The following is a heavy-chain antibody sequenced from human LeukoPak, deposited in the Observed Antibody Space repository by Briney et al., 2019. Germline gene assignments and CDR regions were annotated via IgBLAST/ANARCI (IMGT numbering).Heavy chain of an antibody. CDR3: ARCYCSGGSCYYFDY. CDR1: GGTFSSYA. J-gene: IGHJ4*02. D-gene: IGHD2-15*01. V-gene: IGHV1-69*04. CDR2: IIPILGIA. Sequence: SVKVSCKACGGTFSSYAISWVRQAPGQGLEWMGRIIPILGIANYAQKFQGRVTITADKSTSTAYMELSSLRSEDTAVYYCARCYCSGGSCYYFDYWGQGTLVTVSS.